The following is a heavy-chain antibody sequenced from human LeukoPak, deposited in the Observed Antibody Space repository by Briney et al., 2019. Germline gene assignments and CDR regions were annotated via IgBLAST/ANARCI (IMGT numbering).Heavy chain of an antibody. CDR2: IRYDGSNK. Sequence: GGSLRLSCAASGFTFSSYGMHWVRQAPGKGLEWVAFIRYDGSNKYYADSVKGRFTISRDNSKNTLYLQMNSLRAEDTAVYYCAKRGGAVAGTGLWFDPWGQGTLVTVSS. J-gene: IGHJ5*02. D-gene: IGHD6-19*01. V-gene: IGHV3-30*02. CDR1: GFTFSSYG. CDR3: AKRGGAVAGTGLWFDP.